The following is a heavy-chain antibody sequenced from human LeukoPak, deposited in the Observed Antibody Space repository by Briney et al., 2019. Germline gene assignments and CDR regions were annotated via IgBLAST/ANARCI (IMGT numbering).Heavy chain of an antibody. D-gene: IGHD1-14*01. J-gene: IGHJ3*02. CDR3: ARANPRERGRTGRSAFDI. CDR2: INPSGGST. Sequence: ASVKVSCKASGYTFTSYYMHWVRQAPGQGLEWMGRINPSGGSTSYAQKFQGRVTMTRDMSTSTVYMELSSLRSEDTAVYYCARANPRERGRTGRSAFDIWGQGTMVTVSS. CDR1: GYTFTSYY. V-gene: IGHV1-46*01.